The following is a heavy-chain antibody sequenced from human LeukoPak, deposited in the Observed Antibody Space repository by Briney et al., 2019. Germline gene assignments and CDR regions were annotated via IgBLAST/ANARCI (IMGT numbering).Heavy chain of an antibody. CDR2: IYHSGST. V-gene: IGHV4-30-2*01. D-gene: IGHD3-22*01. CDR3: ARENLYDSSGYGLFYFDY. Sequence: PSETLSLTCTVSGGSISSGDYYWSWIRQPPGKGLEWIGYIYHSGSTYYNPSLKSRVTISVDRSKNQFSLKLSSVTAADTAVYYCARENLYDSSGYGLFYFDYWGQGTLVTVSS. J-gene: IGHJ4*02. CDR1: GGSISSGDYY.